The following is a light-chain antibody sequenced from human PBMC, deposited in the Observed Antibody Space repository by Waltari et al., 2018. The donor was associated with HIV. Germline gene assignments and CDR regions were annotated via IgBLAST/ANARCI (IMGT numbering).Light chain of an antibody. Sequence: SALPQPPSASGSPGQSVTISCTGTSSDVGCYNYVTWYQQHPGKAPKLMIYEVSSRPSGVSDRFSGSKSGNTASLTVSGLQAEDEADYYCSSYAGSNNLVFGGGTKLTVL. CDR3: SSYAGSNNLV. V-gene: IGLV2-8*01. J-gene: IGLJ2*01. CDR1: SSDVGCYNY. CDR2: EVS.